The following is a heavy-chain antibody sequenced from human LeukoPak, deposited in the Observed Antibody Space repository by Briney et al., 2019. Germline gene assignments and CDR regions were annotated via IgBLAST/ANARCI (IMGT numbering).Heavy chain of an antibody. V-gene: IGHV4-34*01. CDR3: ARGRFYSSSFRTPCYFDH. Sequence: PSETLSLTCAVYGGSFSGYYWSWIRQPPGKGLEWIGEINHSGSTNYNPSLKSRVTISVDTSKNQFSLKLSSVTAADTAVYYCARGRFYSSSFRTPCYFDHWGQGTLVTVSS. CDR1: GGSFSGYY. CDR2: INHSGST. J-gene: IGHJ4*02. D-gene: IGHD6-6*01.